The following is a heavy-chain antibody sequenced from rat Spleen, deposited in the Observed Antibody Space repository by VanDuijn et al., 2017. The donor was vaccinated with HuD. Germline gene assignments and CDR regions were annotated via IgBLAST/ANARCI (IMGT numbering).Heavy chain of an antibody. Sequence: EVQLVESGGGLVQPGRSLKLSCAASGFTFSNYGMAWVRQAPTKGLEWVASISTGGGNTYYRDSVKGRFTISRDNAKSTLYLQLNSLRSEDTATYYCTRERNWAFDYWGQGVMVTVSS. V-gene: IGHV5S13*01. J-gene: IGHJ2*01. CDR3: TRERNWAFDY. CDR1: GFTFSNYG. D-gene: IGHD5-1*01. CDR2: ISTGGGNT.